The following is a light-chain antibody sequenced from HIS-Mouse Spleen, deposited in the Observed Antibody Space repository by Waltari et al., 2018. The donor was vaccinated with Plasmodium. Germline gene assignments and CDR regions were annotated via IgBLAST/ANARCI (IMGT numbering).Light chain of an antibody. J-gene: IGLJ1*01. V-gene: IGLV2-14*03. CDR3: SSYTSSSTA. CDR1: SSDVGGYNY. Sequence: QSALTQPASVSGSPGQSITISCTGTSSDVGGYNYVSWYQQHPGKAPILRIYDVSNRPSVDSKCFSGSKSGDTASLTIYGLQAEDEADYYCSSYTSSSTAFGTGTKVTVL. CDR2: DVS.